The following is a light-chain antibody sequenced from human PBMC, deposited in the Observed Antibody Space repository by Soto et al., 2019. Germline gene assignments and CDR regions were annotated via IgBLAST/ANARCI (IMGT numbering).Light chain of an antibody. CDR3: QQYNSYSRT. Sequence: DIQMTQSPSTLSASVGDRVTITCRASQSISSWLAWYQQKPGKAPKLLIYKASSLESGVPSRFSGSGSGTEFTLTISSLQPDDSATYYCQQYNSYSRTVGQGTKVDSK. CDR2: KAS. CDR1: QSISSW. J-gene: IGKJ1*01. V-gene: IGKV1-5*03.